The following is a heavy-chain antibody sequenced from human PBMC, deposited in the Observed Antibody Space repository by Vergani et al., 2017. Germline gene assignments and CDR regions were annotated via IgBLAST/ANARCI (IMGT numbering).Heavy chain of an antibody. CDR1: GFTFSSYA. CDR2: ISGSGGST. D-gene: IGHD3-22*01. V-gene: IGHV3-23*01. CDR3: AKVRRYSSGYTY. J-gene: IGHJ4*02. Sequence: EVQLLESGGGLVQPGGSLRLSCAASGFTFSSYAMSWVRQAPGKGLEWVSAISGSGGSTYYADSVKGRFTMTRDNSKNTLYLQMNSLRDEYTAVYYCAKVRRYSSGYTYWGQGTLVTVSS.